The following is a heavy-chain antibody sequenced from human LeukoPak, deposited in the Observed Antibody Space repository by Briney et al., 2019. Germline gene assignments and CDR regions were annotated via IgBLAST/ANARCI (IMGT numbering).Heavy chain of an antibody. J-gene: IGHJ4*02. D-gene: IGHD1-7*01. CDR2: IYHDGSDT. CDR3: ARFLHGNSLAY. Sequence: GESLKISCNGAGDTFIDTYIAWVRQVAGTGVEWMGIIYHDGSDTRYSQSFEGQVTISVNHSIRTAYLQWTSLKTSDTAMYYCARFLHGNSLAYWGQGALVTVSS. V-gene: IGHV5-51*01. CDR1: GDTFIDTY.